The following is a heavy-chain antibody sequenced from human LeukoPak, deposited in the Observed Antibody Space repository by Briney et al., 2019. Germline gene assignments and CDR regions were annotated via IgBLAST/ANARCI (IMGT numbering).Heavy chain of an antibody. V-gene: IGHV7-4-1*02. CDR1: GYTFISYA. CDR2: INTNTGNP. J-gene: IGHJ6*03. Sequence: ASVKVSCKASGYTFISYAMNWVRQAPGQGLEWMGWINTNTGNPTYAQGFTGRFVFSLDTSVSTAYLQISSLKAEDTAVYYCARVGAAQYYYMDVWGKGTTVTVSS. D-gene: IGHD6-13*01. CDR3: ARVGAAQYYYMDV.